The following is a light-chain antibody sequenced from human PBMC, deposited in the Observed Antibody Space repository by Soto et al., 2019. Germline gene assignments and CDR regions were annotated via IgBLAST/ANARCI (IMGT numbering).Light chain of an antibody. Sequence: EIVMAQFPETLAVSVGERATIKCRSRQSLLHSSDNRNYLTWYQQKPGQPPKLLIYWASTRHSGVPDRFSGSGSGTDLTLTIDSLQAEDVEVYDCQQYYSTPWTFGQGTKVDIK. V-gene: IGKV4-1*01. CDR1: QSLLHSSDNRNY. J-gene: IGKJ1*01. CDR3: QQYYSTPWT. CDR2: WAS.